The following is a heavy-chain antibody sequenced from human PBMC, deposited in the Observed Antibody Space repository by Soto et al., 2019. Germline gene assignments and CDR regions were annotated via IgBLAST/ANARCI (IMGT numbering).Heavy chain of an antibody. CDR2: IFPGDSDT. D-gene: IGHD5-12*01. CDR3: ARLVDGYPGY. J-gene: IGHJ4*02. CDR1: GYRFTSEW. V-gene: IGHV5-51*01. Sequence: GESLKISCKASGYRFTSEWIGWVRQMPGKGLEWVGIIFPGDSDTRYSPSFQGQVTISADKSITTAYLQWRSLKASDTALFYCARLVDGYPGYWGQGTLVTVSS.